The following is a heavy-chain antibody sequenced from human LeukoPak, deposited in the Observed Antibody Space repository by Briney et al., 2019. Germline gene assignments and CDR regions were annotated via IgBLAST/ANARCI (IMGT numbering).Heavy chain of an antibody. CDR3: AMSITMIIVIIKRPPTIDY. V-gene: IGHV4-38-2*02. Sequence: SETLSLTCTVSGYSISSGYYWGWIRQPPGKGLEWTGSIDHSGSTYYNPSLKSRITISVDTSKNQFSLKLSSVTAADTAVYYCAMSITMIIVIIKRPPTIDYWGQGTLVTVSS. J-gene: IGHJ4*02. CDR2: IDHSGST. CDR1: GYSISSGYY. D-gene: IGHD3-22*01.